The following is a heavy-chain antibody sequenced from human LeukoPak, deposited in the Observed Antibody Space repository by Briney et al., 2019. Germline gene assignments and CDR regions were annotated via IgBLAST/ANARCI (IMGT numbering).Heavy chain of an antibody. V-gene: IGHV4-4*07. J-gene: IGHJ4*02. D-gene: IGHD1-26*01. CDR2: IYASGTT. CDR3: ARDSGSYDLDY. Sequence: SETLSLTCTVSGGSLSSHYWSWVRQPAGKGLEWIGRIYASGTTNYNPSLRSRVTMSVDTSKNEFSLKLSSVTAADTAVYYCARDSGSYDLDYWGQGTLVTVSS. CDR1: GGSLSSHY.